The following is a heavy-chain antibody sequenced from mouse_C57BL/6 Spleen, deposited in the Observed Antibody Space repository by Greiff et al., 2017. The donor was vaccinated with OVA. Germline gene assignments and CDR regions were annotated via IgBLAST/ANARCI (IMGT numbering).Heavy chain of an antibody. CDR2: ISSGGDYI. D-gene: IGHD2-4*01. V-gene: IGHV5-9-1*02. CDR3: TGIRYYDYGFDY. CDR1: GFTFSSYA. Sequence: EVKLVESGEGLVKPGGSLKLSCAASGFTFSSYAMSWVRQTPEKRLEWVAYISSGGDYIYYADTVKGRITISRDNARNTLYLQMSRLKSEDTAMYYCTGIRYYDYGFDYWGQGTTLTVSS. J-gene: IGHJ2*01.